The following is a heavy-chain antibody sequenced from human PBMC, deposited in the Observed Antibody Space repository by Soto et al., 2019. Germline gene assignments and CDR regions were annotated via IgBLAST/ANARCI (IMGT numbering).Heavy chain of an antibody. J-gene: IGHJ4*02. Sequence: GGSLRLSCAASGFTFSSYAMSWVRQAPGKGLEWVSAISGSGGSTYYADSAKGRFTISRDNSKNTLYLQMNSLRAEDTAVYYCAKDLIAVVWYGLDYWGQGTLVTVSS. CDR1: GFTFSSYA. CDR2: ISGSGGST. V-gene: IGHV3-23*01. D-gene: IGHD6-19*01. CDR3: AKDLIAVVWYGLDY.